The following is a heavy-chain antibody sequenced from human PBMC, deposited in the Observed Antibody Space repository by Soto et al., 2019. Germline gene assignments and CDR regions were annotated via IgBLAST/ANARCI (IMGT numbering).Heavy chain of an antibody. CDR1: GGSISSSNW. CDR3: ARDQRDGYNPYYYYGMDV. CDR2: IYHSGST. Sequence: PSEPLSLPCAVSGGSISSSNWWRWVRQPPGKGLEWIGEIYHSGSTNYNPSLKSRVTISVDKSKNQFSLKLSSVTAADTAVYYCARDQRDGYNPYYYYGMDVWGQGTTVTVAS. V-gene: IGHV4-4*02. J-gene: IGHJ6*02. D-gene: IGHD5-12*01.